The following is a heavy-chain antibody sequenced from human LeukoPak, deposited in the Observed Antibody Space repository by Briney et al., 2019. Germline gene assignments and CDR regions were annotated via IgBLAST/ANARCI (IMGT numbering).Heavy chain of an antibody. D-gene: IGHD5-24*01. V-gene: IGHV3-23*01. CDR1: GFTFSSYA. CDR2: ISGSGGST. CDR3: ARPVEMATITDDAFDI. J-gene: IGHJ3*02. Sequence: GGSLRLSCAASGFTFSSYAMSWVRQAPGKGLEWVSAISGSGGSTYYADSVKGRFTISRDNSKNTLYLQMNSLRAEDTAVYYCARPVEMATITDDAFDIWGQGTMVTVSS.